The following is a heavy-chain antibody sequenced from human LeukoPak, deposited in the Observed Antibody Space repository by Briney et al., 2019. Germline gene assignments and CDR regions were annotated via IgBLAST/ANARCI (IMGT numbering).Heavy chain of an antibody. D-gene: IGHD1-26*01. CDR3: ARRSYTYFDY. Sequence: SQTLSLTCTVSGGSISSGGYYWSWIRQHPGKGLEWIGYINYSGSTYYNPSLKSRVTISVDTSKNQFSLKPSSVTAADTAVYYCARRSYTYFDYWGQGTLVTVSS. V-gene: IGHV4-31*03. J-gene: IGHJ4*02. CDR1: GGSISSGGYY. CDR2: INYSGST.